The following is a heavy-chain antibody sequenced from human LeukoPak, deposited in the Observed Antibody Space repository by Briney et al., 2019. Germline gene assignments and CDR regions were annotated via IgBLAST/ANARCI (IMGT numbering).Heavy chain of an antibody. Sequence: PSETLSLTCTVSGGSVSRGSYYWSWLRQLPGKGLEWIGYIYYSGSTNYNPSLKSRVTISIDTSKNQFSLKLSSVTAADTAVYYCARVTNYGSGSYSDFDFWGQGTLVTVSS. CDR2: IYYSGST. D-gene: IGHD3-10*01. V-gene: IGHV4-61*01. CDR1: GGSVSRGSYY. J-gene: IGHJ4*02. CDR3: ARVTNYGSGSYSDFDF.